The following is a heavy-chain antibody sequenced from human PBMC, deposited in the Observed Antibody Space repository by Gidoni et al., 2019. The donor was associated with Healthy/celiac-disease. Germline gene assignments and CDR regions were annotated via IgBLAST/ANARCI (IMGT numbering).Heavy chain of an antibody. Sequence: EVQLLESGGGLVQPGGSLRLSCAASGFTFSSYAMSWVRQAPGKGLEWVSAISGSGGSTYYADSVKGRFTISRDNSKNTLYLQMNSLRAEDTAVYYCAKEGYYDILTGYYSTYYFDYWGQGTLVTVSS. CDR1: GFTFSSYA. D-gene: IGHD3-9*01. CDR3: AKEGYYDILTGYYSTYYFDY. J-gene: IGHJ4*02. CDR2: ISGSGGST. V-gene: IGHV3-23*01.